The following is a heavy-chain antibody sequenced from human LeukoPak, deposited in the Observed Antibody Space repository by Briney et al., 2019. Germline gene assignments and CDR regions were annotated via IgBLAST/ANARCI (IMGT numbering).Heavy chain of an antibody. D-gene: IGHD3-10*01. CDR1: GFTFSSYA. J-gene: IGHJ4*02. CDR3: ASIEFSDY. V-gene: IGHV3-30-3*01. CDR2: ISYDGSNK. Sequence: PGRSLRLSCAASGFTFSSYAMHWVRQAPGKGLEWVAVISYDGSNKYYADSVKGRFTISRDNSENTLYLQMNSLRAEDTAVYYCASIEFSDYWGQGTLVTVSS.